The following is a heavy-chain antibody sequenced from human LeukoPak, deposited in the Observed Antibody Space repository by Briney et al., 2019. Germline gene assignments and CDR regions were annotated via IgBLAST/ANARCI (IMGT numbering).Heavy chain of an antibody. CDR1: GFTFSSSA. CDR2: ISGSGDKT. D-gene: IGHD1-26*01. CDR3: ARRPEYSGSYYGPPDY. Sequence: GGSLRLSCAASGFTFSSSAMTWVRQAPGKGLEWVSSISGSGDKTYYADSVKGRFTISRDNAKNSLYLQMNSLRAEDTAVYYCARRPEYSGSYYGPPDYWGQGTLVTVSS. J-gene: IGHJ4*02. V-gene: IGHV3-23*01.